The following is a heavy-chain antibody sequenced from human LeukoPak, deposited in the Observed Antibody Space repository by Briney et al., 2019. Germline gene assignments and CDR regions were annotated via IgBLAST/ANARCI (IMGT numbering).Heavy chain of an antibody. V-gene: IGHV3-7*01. J-gene: IGHJ4*02. CDR2: IKYDGSEK. D-gene: IGHD6-13*01. CDR3: ARDIEAAGLFFDY. CDR1: GFTFSSYW. Sequence: PGGSLRLSCAASGFTFSSYWMSWVRQAPGKGLEWVANIKYDGSEKDYVDSVKGRFTISRDNAKNSLYLQMNSLRAEDTAVYYCARDIEAAGLFFDYWGQGTLVTVPS.